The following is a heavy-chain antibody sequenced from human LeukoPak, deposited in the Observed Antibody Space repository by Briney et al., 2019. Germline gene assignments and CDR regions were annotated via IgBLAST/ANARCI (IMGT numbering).Heavy chain of an antibody. CDR1: GGSISSGSYY. CDR3: ARGERVYSSSWVTGFDYFDY. J-gene: IGHJ4*02. CDR2: IYTSGST. Sequence: PSETLSLTCTVSGGSISSGSYYWSWIRQPAGKGLEWIGRIYTSGSTNYNPSLKSRVTMSVDTSKNQFSLKLSSVTAADTAVYYCARGERVYSSSWVTGFDYFDYWGQGTLVTVSS. V-gene: IGHV4-61*02. D-gene: IGHD6-13*01.